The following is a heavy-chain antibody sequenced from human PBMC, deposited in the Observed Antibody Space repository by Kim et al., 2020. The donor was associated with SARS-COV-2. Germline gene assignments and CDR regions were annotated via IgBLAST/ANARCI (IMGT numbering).Heavy chain of an antibody. CDR1: GYSFTSYW. Sequence: GESLKISCKGSGYSFTSYWIGWVRQMPGKGLEWMGIIYPGDSDTRYSPSFQGQVTISADKSISTAYLQWSSLKASDTAMYYCARGSLGYCSSTSCYALYYYYGMDVWGQGTTVTVSS. CDR2: IYPGDSDT. D-gene: IGHD2-2*01. V-gene: IGHV5-51*01. CDR3: ARGSLGYCSSTSCYALYYYYGMDV. J-gene: IGHJ6*02.